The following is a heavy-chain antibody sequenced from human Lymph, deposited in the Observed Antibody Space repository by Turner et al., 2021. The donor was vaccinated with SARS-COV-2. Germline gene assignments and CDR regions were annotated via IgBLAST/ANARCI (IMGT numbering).Heavy chain of an antibody. CDR1: GYTLTELS. Sequence: QVPLVQSGAEVKKPGASVKVSCKVSGYTLTELSIHWVRQAPGKGLEWMGGFDPEDGETIYAQKFQGRVTMTEDTSTDTAYMELSSLRSEDTDVYYCATLKSNWKILTGRYYFDFWGQGTLVTVSS. D-gene: IGHD1-1*01. CDR2: FDPEDGET. J-gene: IGHJ4*02. CDR3: ATLKSNWKILTGRYYFDF. V-gene: IGHV1-24*01.